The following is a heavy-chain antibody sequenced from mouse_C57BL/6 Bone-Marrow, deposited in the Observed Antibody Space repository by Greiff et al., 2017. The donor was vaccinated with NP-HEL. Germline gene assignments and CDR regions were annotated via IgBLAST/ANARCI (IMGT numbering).Heavy chain of an antibody. V-gene: IGHV1-74*01. CDR1: GYTFTSYW. J-gene: IGHJ2*01. CDR2: IHPSDSAT. Sequence: QVQLQQSGAELVKPGASVKVSCKASGYTFTSYWMHWVKQRPGQGLEWIGRIHPSDSATNYNQKFKGKATLTVDKSSSTAYMQVSSRTSEDSAVDYCAIKGPFDYWGQGTTLTVSS. CDR3: AIKGPFDY.